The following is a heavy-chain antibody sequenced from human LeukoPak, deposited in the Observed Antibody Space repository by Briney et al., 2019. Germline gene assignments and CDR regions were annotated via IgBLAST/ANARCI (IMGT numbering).Heavy chain of an antibody. V-gene: IGHV3-33*01. CDR2: IWYDGSNK. J-gene: IGHJ6*02. Sequence: PGRSLRLSCAASGFTFSSYGMHWVRQAPGKGLEWVAVIWYDGSNKYYADSVKGRFTISRDNSKSTLYLQMNSLRAEDTAVYYCAPQQRPYYYGMDVWGQGTPVTVSS. D-gene: IGHD6-25*01. CDR1: GFTFSSYG. CDR3: APQQRPYYYGMDV.